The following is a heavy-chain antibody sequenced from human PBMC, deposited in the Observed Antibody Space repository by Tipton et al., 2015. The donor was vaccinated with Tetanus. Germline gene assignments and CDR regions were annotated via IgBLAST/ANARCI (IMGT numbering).Heavy chain of an antibody. J-gene: IGHJ4*02. CDR1: GSSISSYY. V-gene: IGHV4-59*12. Sequence: TLSLTCSVSGSSISSYYWSWIRQPPGKGLEWVGYIFYNGSTKYNSSLQSRVAISVDTSRNQFSLKLSSVTAADTAMYFCARTSGYMYSDCWGQGTLVTVSS. CDR3: ARTSGYMYSDC. D-gene: IGHD3-3*01. CDR2: IFYNGST.